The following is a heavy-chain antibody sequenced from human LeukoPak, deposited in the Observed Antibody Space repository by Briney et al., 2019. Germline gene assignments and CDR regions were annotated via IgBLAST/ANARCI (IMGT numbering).Heavy chain of an antibody. Sequence: PGGSLRFSCAGSGFSFSSYGMHWVRQAPSKGLEWMAFIRSDGSNKYYADSVKGRFTISRDNSKNTLYLQMNSLRAEDTAVYYCARILDSAWGELGYWGQGTLVTVSS. CDR1: GFSFSSYG. D-gene: IGHD6-19*01. V-gene: IGHV3-30*02. CDR2: IRSDGSNK. J-gene: IGHJ4*02. CDR3: ARILDSAWGELGY.